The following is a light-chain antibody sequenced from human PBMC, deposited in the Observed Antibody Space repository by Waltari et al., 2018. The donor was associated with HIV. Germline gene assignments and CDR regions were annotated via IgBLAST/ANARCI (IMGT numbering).Light chain of an antibody. CDR2: EVT. CDR3: CSCPRSGIRYV. J-gene: IGLJ1*01. V-gene: IGLV2-23*02. Sequence: QAALKQPASVSGSPGQSITISCTGTSSNVGSDDLVAWYQQHPGEAPKLIIYEVTKPPSGVPNRFSGSKSGNTASLTISGLQAEDEADYYCCSCPRSGIRYVFGTGTKVTVL. CDR1: SSNVGSDDL.